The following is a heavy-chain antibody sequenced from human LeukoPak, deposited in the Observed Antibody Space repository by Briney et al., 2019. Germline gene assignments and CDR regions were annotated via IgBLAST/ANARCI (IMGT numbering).Heavy chain of an antibody. V-gene: IGHV3-13*01. D-gene: IGHD1-1*01. CDR2: IGTASDT. Sequence: GGSLRLSCAASGFTFSSFDMHWVRQPTGQGLEWVSTIGTASDTYYPGSVEGRFTLTRDNAKNSLYLQMNSLTAGDTAAYYCARGPPRGKYYYMDVWGKGTTVTVSS. CDR1: GFTFSSFD. J-gene: IGHJ6*03. CDR3: ARGPPRGKYYYMDV.